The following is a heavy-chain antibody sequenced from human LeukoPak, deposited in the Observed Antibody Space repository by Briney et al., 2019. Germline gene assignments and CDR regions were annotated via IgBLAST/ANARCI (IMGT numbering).Heavy chain of an antibody. CDR1: GGTFSSYA. Sequence: SVKVSCKASGGTFSSYAISWVRQAPGQGLEWMGGIIPIFGTANYAQKFQGRVTITTDESTSTAYMELSSLRTEDTAVYYCARGAGYYYYMDVWGKGTTVTVSS. CDR2: IIPIFGTA. V-gene: IGHV1-69*05. J-gene: IGHJ6*03. CDR3: ARGAGYYYYMDV.